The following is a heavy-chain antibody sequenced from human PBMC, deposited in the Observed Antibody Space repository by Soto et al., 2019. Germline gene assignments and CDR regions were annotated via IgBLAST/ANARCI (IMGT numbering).Heavy chain of an antibody. D-gene: IGHD5-18*01. V-gene: IGHV4-59*01. Sequence: SETLSLTCTVSGGSISSYYWSWIRQPPGKGLEWIGYIYYSGSTNYNPSLKSRVTISVDTSKNQFSLKLSSVTAADTAVYYCARDTAVDTAMVYAFDIWGQGTMVTVSS. J-gene: IGHJ3*02. CDR2: IYYSGST. CDR1: GGSISSYY. CDR3: ARDTAVDTAMVYAFDI.